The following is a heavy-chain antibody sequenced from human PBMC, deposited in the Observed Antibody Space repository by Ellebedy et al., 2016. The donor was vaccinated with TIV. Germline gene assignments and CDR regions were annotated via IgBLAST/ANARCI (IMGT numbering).Heavy chain of an antibody. D-gene: IGHD1-26*01. CDR1: GYTLTELS. J-gene: IGHJ4*02. CDR2: FDPEDGET. Sequence: AASVKVSCKVSGYTLTELSMHWVRQAPGKGLEWMGDFDPEDGETIYAQKFQGRVTMTANTSISTAYMELSSLTSEDTAVYYCARGPVGAAYWGQGTLVTVSS. V-gene: IGHV1-24*01. CDR3: ARGPVGAAY.